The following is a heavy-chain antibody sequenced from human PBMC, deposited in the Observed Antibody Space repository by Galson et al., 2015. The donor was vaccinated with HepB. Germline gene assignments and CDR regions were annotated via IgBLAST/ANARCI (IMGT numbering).Heavy chain of an antibody. D-gene: IGHD2-21*02. V-gene: IGHV3-30*18. Sequence: SLRLSCAASGFTFSTYGMHWVRQAPGKGLEWVAVISCDGSNKYYADSVKGRFTIYRDNSKNTLYLQMNSLRAEDTAVYYCAKDRDRGIVVVTAYRSIDYWGQGTLVTVSS. J-gene: IGHJ4*02. CDR3: AKDRDRGIVVVTAYRSIDY. CDR1: GFTFSTYG. CDR2: ISCDGSNK.